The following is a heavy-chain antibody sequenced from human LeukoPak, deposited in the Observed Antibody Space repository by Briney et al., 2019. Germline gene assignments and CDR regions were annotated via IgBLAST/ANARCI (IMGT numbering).Heavy chain of an antibody. CDR2: ISGSCGST. V-gene: IGHV3-23*01. CDR3: AKNGYYDSSGY. D-gene: IGHD3-22*01. J-gene: IGHJ4*02. CDR1: GFTFSSSA. Sequence: GGSLRLSCAAPGFTFSSSAMSWVRQAPGKGLECVSSISGSCGSTYYADSVKGRFTISRDNYKNTLYLQMNSLRAEDTAVYYCAKNGYYDSSGYWGQGTLVTVSS.